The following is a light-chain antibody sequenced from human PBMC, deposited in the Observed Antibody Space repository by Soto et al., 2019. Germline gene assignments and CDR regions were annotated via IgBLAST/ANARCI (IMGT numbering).Light chain of an antibody. J-gene: IGLJ7*01. CDR3: CSYAGSSTAV. V-gene: IGLV2-23*02. CDR1: SSDVGSYNL. Sequence: QSALTQPASVSGSPRQSITISCTGTSSDVGSYNLVSWYQQHPGKAPKLMIYEVSKRPSGVSNRFSGSKSGNTASLTISGLQAEDEADYYCCSYAGSSTAVFGGGTQLTVL. CDR2: EVS.